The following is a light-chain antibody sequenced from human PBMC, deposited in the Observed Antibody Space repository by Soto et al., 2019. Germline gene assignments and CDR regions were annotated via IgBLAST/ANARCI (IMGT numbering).Light chain of an antibody. J-gene: IGLJ1*01. Sequence: QSALTQPAPVSGSPGQSIAISCTGTSSDVGGYNYVTWHQQHPGKAPKVMIYDVNNRPSGVSDRFSGSKSGNTASLTISGLQAEDEADYYCSSYTSSTTYVFGTGTKVTVL. V-gene: IGLV2-14*01. CDR3: SSYTSSTTYV. CDR1: SSDVGGYNY. CDR2: DVN.